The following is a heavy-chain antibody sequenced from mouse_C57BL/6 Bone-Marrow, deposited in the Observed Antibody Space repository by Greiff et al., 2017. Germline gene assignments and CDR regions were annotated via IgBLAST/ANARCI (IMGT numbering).Heavy chain of an antibody. J-gene: IGHJ1*03. Sequence: QVTLKESGPGILQPSQTLSLTCSFSGFSLSTFGMGVGWIRQPSGKGLEWLAHIWWDDDKYYNPALKSRLTISKDTSKNQVFLKIANVDTADTATYYCARDYYGSSPLYFDVWGTGTTVTVSS. CDR2: IWWDDDK. CDR1: GFSLSTFGMG. CDR3: ARDYYGSSPLYFDV. V-gene: IGHV8-8*01. D-gene: IGHD1-1*01.